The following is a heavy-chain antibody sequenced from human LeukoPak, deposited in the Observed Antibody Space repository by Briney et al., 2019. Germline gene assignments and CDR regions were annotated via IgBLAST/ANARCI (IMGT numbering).Heavy chain of an antibody. J-gene: IGHJ4*02. CDR2: ISSSSSHI. CDR1: GFTFSSYN. Sequence: GGSLRLSCAASGFTFSSYNMNWVRQAPGKGLEWVSSISSSSSHIYYADSVKGRFTISRDNAKNSLYLQMNSLRAEDTAVYYCARDLNYDSSGSRNYFDYWGQGTLVTVSS. D-gene: IGHD3-22*01. V-gene: IGHV3-21*01. CDR3: ARDLNYDSSGSRNYFDY.